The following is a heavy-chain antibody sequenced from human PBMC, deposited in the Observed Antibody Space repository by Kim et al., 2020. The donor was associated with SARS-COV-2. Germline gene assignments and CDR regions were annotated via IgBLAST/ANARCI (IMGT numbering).Heavy chain of an antibody. CDR3: VRDSSSLY. Sequence: GGSLRLSCAASGFSLSSHWMQWVRQAPGKGLMWVSRFNSDGSGTNYADSVQGRLTISRDNAKNTLYLQMNSLRVEDTAVYYCVRDSSSLYWGQGTLVTVSS. CDR2: FNSDGSGT. D-gene: IGHD6-19*01. V-gene: IGHV3-74*01. CDR1: GFSLSSHW. J-gene: IGHJ4*02.